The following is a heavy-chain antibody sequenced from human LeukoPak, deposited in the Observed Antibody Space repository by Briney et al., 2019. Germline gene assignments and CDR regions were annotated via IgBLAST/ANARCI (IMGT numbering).Heavy chain of an antibody. CDR2: TYYRSKWYN. V-gene: IGHV6-1*01. Sequence: SQTLSLTCAISGDSVSRNSATWNWIRQSPSRGLEWLGRTYYRSKWYNDYAISVKSRITINPDTSMNQFSLQLSSVTAADAAVYYCARRRGYYRPVGYWGQGTLVTVSS. CDR3: ARRRGYYRPVGY. CDR1: GDSVSRNSAT. J-gene: IGHJ4*02. D-gene: IGHD5-12*01.